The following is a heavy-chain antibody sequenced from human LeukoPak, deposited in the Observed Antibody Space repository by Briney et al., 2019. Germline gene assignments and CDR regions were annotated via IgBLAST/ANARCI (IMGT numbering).Heavy chain of an antibody. Sequence: ASVKVSCKASGYGFNSYEINWVRQAAGQGLEWMGWMNPSSGDSGYAHKFQGRVTFIRSTSTDTAYMELSSLTSEDTAVYFCAREGLYFSFDFWGQGTLVSVSS. CDR3: AREGLYFSFDF. CDR2: MNPSSGDS. J-gene: IGHJ4*02. V-gene: IGHV1-8*03. D-gene: IGHD3-10*01. CDR1: GYGFNSYE.